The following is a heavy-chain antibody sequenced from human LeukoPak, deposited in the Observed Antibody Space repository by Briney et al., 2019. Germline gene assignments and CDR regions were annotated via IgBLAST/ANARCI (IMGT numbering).Heavy chain of an antibody. D-gene: IGHD6-19*01. J-gene: IGHJ5*02. CDR1: GYTFTGYY. CDR3: ARGSSGWYSFDP. Sequence: ASVKVSCKASGYTFTGYYMNWVRQAPGQGLEWMGWINPNSGGTNYAQKFQGRVTMTRDTSISTAYMELSRLRSDDTAVYYCARGSSGWYSFDPWGQGTLVTVSS. V-gene: IGHV1-2*02. CDR2: INPNSGGT.